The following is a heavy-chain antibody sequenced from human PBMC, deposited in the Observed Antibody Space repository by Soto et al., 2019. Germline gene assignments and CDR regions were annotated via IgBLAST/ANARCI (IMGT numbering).Heavy chain of an antibody. CDR2: IWYDGSNK. CDR1: GFTFSSYG. D-gene: IGHD3-10*01. V-gene: IGHV3-33*01. CDR3: AREDYGSGSFDY. J-gene: IGHJ4*02. Sequence: QVQMVESGGGVVQPGRSLRLSCAASGFTFSSYGMHWVRRAPGKGLEWVAVIWYDGSNKYYADSVKGRFTISRDNSENTLYLQMNSLRAEDTAVYYCAREDYGSGSFDYWGQGTLVTVSS.